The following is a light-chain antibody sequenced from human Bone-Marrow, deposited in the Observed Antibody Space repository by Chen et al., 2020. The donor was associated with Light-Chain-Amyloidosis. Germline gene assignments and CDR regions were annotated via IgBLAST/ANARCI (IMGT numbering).Light chain of an antibody. CDR2: AAS. Sequence: MMMTQPPVTLSASPGDRATLSCRASQSISGSLAWYQQKPGQAPRLLIYAASTRATGVPARFSGSGSGTEFTLTISSLQSEDFAVYYCQQYNNWPRTFGQGTKVEIK. CDR1: QSISGS. CDR3: QQYNNWPRT. J-gene: IGKJ1*01. V-gene: IGKV3-15*01.